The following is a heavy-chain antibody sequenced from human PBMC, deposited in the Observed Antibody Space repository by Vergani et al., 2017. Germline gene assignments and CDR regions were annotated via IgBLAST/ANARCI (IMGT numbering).Heavy chain of an antibody. Sequence: QVQLVQSGAEVKKPGSSVKVSCQASGVTFSSYAISWVRQAPGQGLEWMGGIIPIFGIANYAQKFQGRFTITADKSTSSAYMEMSSLRSEDTAVYYCARDRVVGGTHDAFDIWGQGTMVTVSS. V-gene: IGHV1-69*17. CDR2: IIPIFGIA. CDR1: GVTFSSYA. CDR3: ARDRVVGGTHDAFDI. D-gene: IGHD2-2*01. J-gene: IGHJ3*02.